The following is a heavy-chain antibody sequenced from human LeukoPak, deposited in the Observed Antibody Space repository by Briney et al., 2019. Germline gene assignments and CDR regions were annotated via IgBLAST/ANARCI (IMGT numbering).Heavy chain of an antibody. CDR1: GFAFEDYA. CDR3: ARGLTDFGVITTFDY. CDR2: ILWNGVST. J-gene: IGHJ4*02. D-gene: IGHD3-3*01. V-gene: IGHV3-20*01. Sequence: PGGSLRLSCAASGFAFEDYAMSWVRHIPGEGLEWVSGILWNGVSTGYADSVKGRFTISRDNAKNSLYLQMNSLRAEDTAVYHCARGLTDFGVITTFDYWGLGTLVTVSS.